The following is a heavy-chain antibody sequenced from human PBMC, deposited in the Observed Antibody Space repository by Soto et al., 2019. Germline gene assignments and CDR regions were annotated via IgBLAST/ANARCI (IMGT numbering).Heavy chain of an antibody. CDR1: GFTFSDYY. CDR3: WADRDYGIK. V-gene: IGHV3-11*05. J-gene: IGHJ4*02. Sequence: QVQLVESGGGLVKPGGSLRLSCAASGFTFSDYYMSWIRQAPGKGLSWVSYISGSGAYIKYADSVKGRFTISRDNAKNSLYLQMNSLRTEDTSAYYCWADRDYGIKGGQGTLVTVSS. CDR2: ISGSGAYI. D-gene: IGHD4-17*01.